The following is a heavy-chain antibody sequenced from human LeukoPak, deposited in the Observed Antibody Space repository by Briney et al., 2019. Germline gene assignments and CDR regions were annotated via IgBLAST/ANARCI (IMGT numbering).Heavy chain of an antibody. J-gene: IGHJ4*02. CDR2: ISSSGSTI. CDR3: ASDHTSYCSSTSCYTEEPFDY. CDR1: GFTFSDYY. D-gene: IGHD2-2*02. Sequence: PGGSLRLSCAASGFTFSDYYMSWIRQAPGKGLEWVSYISSSGSTIYYADSVKGRFTISRDNAKNSLYLQMNSLRAEDTAVYYCASDHTSYCSSTSCYTEEPFDYWGQGTLVTVSS. V-gene: IGHV3-11*01.